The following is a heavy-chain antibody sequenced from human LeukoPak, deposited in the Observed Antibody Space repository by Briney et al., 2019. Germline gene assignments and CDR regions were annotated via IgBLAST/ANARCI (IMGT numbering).Heavy chain of an antibody. V-gene: IGHV4-39*07. J-gene: IGHJ4*02. Sequence: PSETLSLTCTVSGASLSSTTYYWGWLRQSPGKGLEWIGSMYYSGRSYYSESLKTRVTILVDTSRNQFSLKLTSVTAADTAVYYCATIVKDILTGATRGLPDNWGQGTVVIVSS. CDR1: GASLSSTTYY. CDR2: MYYSGRS. CDR3: ATIVKDILTGATRGLPDN. D-gene: IGHD3-9*01.